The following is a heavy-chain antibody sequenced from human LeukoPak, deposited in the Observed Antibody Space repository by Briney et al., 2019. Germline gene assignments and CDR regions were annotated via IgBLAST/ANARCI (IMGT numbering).Heavy chain of an antibody. Sequence: GGSLRLSCAASGFTFDDYAMHWDRQAPGKGLEWVSGISWNSGSIGYADSVKGRFTISRDNAKNSLYLQMNSLRAEDTALYYCARELTGYYYGMDVWGQGTTVTVSS. CDR2: ISWNSGSI. J-gene: IGHJ6*02. V-gene: IGHV3-9*01. CDR1: GFTFDDYA. CDR3: ARELTGYYYGMDV.